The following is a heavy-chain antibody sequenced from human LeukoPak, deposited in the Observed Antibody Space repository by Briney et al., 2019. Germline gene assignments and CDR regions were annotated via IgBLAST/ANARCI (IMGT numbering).Heavy chain of an antibody. J-gene: IGHJ3*02. D-gene: IGHD3-3*01. CDR1: GYTFTGYY. V-gene: IGHV1-2*02. CDR3: ARDKPFDFWSGYYTPDAFDI. Sequence: GASVKVSCKASGYTFTGYYMHWVRQAPGQGLEWMGWINPNSGGTNYAQKFQGRVTMTRDTSISTAYMELSRLRSDDTAVYYCARDKPFDFWSGYYTPDAFDIWGQGTMVTVSS. CDR2: INPNSGGT.